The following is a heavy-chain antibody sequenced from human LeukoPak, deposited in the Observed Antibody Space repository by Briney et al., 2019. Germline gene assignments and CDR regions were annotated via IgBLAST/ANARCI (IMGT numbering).Heavy chain of an antibody. V-gene: IGHV3-21*01. D-gene: IGHD3-16*01. Sequence: GSLGLSCAASGFTFSSYSMNWVRQAPGKGLEWVSSISSSSSYIYYADSVKGRFTISRDNAKNSLYLQMNSLRAEDTAVYYCASYNYDYVWGSSPDLDYWGQGTLVTVSS. CDR1: GFTFSSYS. CDR2: ISSSSSYI. CDR3: ASYNYDYVWGSSPDLDY. J-gene: IGHJ4*02.